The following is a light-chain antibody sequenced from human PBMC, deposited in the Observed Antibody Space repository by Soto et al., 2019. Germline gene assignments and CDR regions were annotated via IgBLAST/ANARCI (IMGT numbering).Light chain of an antibody. CDR1: SSDVGSYNL. CDR2: EGS. Sequence: QSALTQPASVSGSPGQSITISCTGTSSDVGSYNLVSWYQQHPGKAPKLTIYEGSKRPSGVSNRFSGSKSGNTASLTISGLQAEDEADYYCCSYAGSPYVFGTGTKLTVL. V-gene: IGLV2-23*01. CDR3: CSYAGSPYV. J-gene: IGLJ1*01.